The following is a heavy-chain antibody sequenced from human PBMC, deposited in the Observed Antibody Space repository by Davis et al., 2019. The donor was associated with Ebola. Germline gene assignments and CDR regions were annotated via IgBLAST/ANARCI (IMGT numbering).Heavy chain of an antibody. CDR2: IYPGDSDT. Sequence: GESLKISCKGSGYSFTSYWIGWVRQMPGKGLEWMGIIYPGDSDTRYSPSFQGQVTISADKSISTAYLQWSSLKASDTAMYYCARHRRPLTMVRGVYDYYYGMDVWGQGTTVTVSS. V-gene: IGHV5-51*01. CDR3: ARHRRPLTMVRGVYDYYYGMDV. CDR1: GYSFTSYW. J-gene: IGHJ6*02. D-gene: IGHD3-10*01.